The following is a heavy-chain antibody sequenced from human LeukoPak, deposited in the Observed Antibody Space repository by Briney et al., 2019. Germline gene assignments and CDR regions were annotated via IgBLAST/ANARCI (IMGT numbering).Heavy chain of an antibody. CDR2: ILHDGSNK. V-gene: IGHV3-30*03. J-gene: IGHJ4*02. CDR1: GFTFSSYA. Sequence: GRSLRLSCAASGFTFSSYAMHWVRQAPGKGLEWVAVILHDGSNKQYADSVKGRFTIPRDNSKNTLYLQINSLRAEDTAVYYCATLSGDSHGYDYWGLGTLVTVSS. CDR3: ATLSGDSHGYDY. D-gene: IGHD5-18*01.